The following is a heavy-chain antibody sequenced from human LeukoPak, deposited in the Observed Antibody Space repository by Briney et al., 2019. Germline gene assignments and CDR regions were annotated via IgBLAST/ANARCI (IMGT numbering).Heavy chain of an antibody. CDR1: GITFSNYV. CDR3: AKDRTSMVTTGLDY. D-gene: IGHD4-17*01. J-gene: IGHJ4*02. CDR2: ISGGGHNT. V-gene: IGHV3-23*01. Sequence: GSLRLSCAASGITFSNYVMSWVCQAPGKGLEWVSAISGGGHNTYYAASVKGRFTISRDNSKNMLHLQMNSLRAEDTAVYYCAKDRTSMVTTGLDYWGQGTLVTVSS.